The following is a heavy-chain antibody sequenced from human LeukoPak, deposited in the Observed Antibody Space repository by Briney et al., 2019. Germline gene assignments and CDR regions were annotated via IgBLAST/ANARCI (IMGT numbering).Heavy chain of an antibody. CDR3: ARVAGGGWLQLGYYFDY. D-gene: IGHD5-24*01. CDR1: GFTFSRYW. J-gene: IGHJ4*02. V-gene: IGHV3-7*03. Sequence: GGSLRLSCAASGFTFSRYWMSWVRQAPGKGLEWVTNIKQDGSEKDYVDSVKGRFTISRDNAKNSLYLQMNSLRAEDTAVYYCARVAGGGWLQLGYYFDYWGQGTLVTVSS. CDR2: IKQDGSEK.